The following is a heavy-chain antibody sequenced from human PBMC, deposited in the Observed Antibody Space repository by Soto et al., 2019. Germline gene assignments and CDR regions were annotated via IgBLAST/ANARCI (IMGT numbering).Heavy chain of an antibody. CDR2: INHSGST. J-gene: IGHJ4*02. CDR1: GYSINNSDW. V-gene: IGHV4-28*03. CDR3: ARGSGGSYGPFDY. D-gene: IGHD5-18*01. Sequence: PSETLSLTCAVSGYSINNSDWWGWIRQPPGKGLEWIGEINHSGSTNYNPSLKSRVTISVDTSKNQFSLKLSSVTAADTAVYYCARGSGGSYGPFDYWGQGTLVTVSS.